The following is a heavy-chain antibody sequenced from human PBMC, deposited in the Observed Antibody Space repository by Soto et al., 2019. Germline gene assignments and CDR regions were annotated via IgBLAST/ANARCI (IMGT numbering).Heavy chain of an antibody. D-gene: IGHD2-15*01. CDR3: ARGRGYCSGGSCFVFDY. CDR1: GGSISSGGYS. J-gene: IGHJ4*02. CDR2: IYHSGST. V-gene: IGHV4-30-2*01. Sequence: QLQLQESGSGLVKPSQTLSLTCAVSGGSISSGGYSWSWIRQPPGKGLEWIGYIYHSGSTYYNPXLKSRVTISVXXSXNXXSLKLSSVTAADTAVYYCARGRGYCSGGSCFVFDYWGQGTLVTVSS.